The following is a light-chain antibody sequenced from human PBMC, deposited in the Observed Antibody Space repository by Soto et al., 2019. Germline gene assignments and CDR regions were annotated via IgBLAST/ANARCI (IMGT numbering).Light chain of an antibody. CDR2: IND. J-gene: IGLJ1*01. V-gene: IGLV1-44*01. Sequence: QSGLTQPPSVSGTPGQRGMISCSGSRSNIGSNSVNWYQQLPGTAPKLLIYINDQRPSGVPDRFSGSTSGTSVSLAISGLQSEDEADYYCASWDDRLKGHVFGTGTKVTAL. CDR3: ASWDDRLKGHV. CDR1: RSNIGSNS.